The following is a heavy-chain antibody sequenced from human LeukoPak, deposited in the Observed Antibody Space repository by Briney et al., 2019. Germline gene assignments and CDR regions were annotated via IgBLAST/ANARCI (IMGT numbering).Heavy chain of an antibody. D-gene: IGHD3-16*01. CDR2: IGTSSNNI. CDR1: GLTFSRYN. Sequence: GGSLRLSCAASGLTFSRYNMNWVRQAPGKGLEWVSSIGTSSNNIYYTDSVKGRFTISRDNAKNSLYLQVDSLRVEDTAVYFCASGAVGNYALDYWGQGTLVTVSS. CDR3: ASGAVGNYALDY. V-gene: IGHV3-21*01. J-gene: IGHJ4*02.